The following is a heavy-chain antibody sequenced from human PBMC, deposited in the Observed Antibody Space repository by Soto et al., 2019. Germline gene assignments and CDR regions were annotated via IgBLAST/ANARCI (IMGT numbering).Heavy chain of an antibody. V-gene: IGHV4-30-2*01. J-gene: IGHJ4*02. CDR1: GGSISSGGYS. D-gene: IGHD5-12*01. CDR3: ARGYSGSPYYFDY. CDR2: IYHSGST. Sequence: SETLSLICAVSGGSISSGGYSWSWIRQPPGKGLEWIGYIYHSGSTYYNPSLKSRVTISVDRSKNQFSLKLSSVTAADTAVYYCARGYSGSPYYFDYWGQGTLVTVSS.